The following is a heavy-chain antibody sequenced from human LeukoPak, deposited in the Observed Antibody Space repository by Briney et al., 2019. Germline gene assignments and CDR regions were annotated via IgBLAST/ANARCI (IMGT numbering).Heavy chain of an antibody. Sequence: GGSLRLSCAASGFTFSSYSMNWVRQAPGKGLEWVSSISSSSSYIYYADSVKGRFTISRDNAKNSLYLQMNSLRAEDTAVYYCARSPKSGYSSRYYYYYMDVWGKGTTVTVSS. D-gene: IGHD4-23*01. J-gene: IGHJ6*03. V-gene: IGHV3-21*01. CDR1: GFTFSSYS. CDR3: ARSPKSGYSSRYYYYYMDV. CDR2: ISSSSSYI.